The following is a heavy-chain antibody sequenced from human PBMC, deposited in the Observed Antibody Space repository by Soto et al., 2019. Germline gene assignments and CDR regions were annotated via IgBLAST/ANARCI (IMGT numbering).Heavy chain of an antibody. J-gene: IGHJ6*02. CDR3: ARDHAGNYYYGMDV. Sequence: ASVKVSCKASGYSFTDYHIHWVRQAPGQGLEWLGRINPNSGGTNYAQKFQGWVTMTRDTSISTAYMELSRLRSDDTAVYYCARDHAGNYYYGMDVWGQGTTVTVSS. CDR2: INPNSGGT. CDR1: GYSFTDYH. V-gene: IGHV1-2*04.